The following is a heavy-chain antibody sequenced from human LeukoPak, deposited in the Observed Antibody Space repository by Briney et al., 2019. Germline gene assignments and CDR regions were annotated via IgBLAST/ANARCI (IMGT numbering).Heavy chain of an antibody. V-gene: IGHV3-23*01. Sequence: GGSLRLSCAASGFTFSSCAMSWVRQAPGKGLEWVSGISGSGGSTYYADSVKGRFTISRDNSKNTLYLQMNSPRAEDTAVYYCAILPGYSSSWYEVDYWGQGTPVTVSS. J-gene: IGHJ4*02. CDR1: GFTFSSCA. CDR3: AILPGYSSSWYEVDY. CDR2: ISGSGGST. D-gene: IGHD6-13*01.